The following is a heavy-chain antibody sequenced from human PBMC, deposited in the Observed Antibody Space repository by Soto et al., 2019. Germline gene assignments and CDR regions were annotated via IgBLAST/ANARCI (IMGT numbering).Heavy chain of an antibody. CDR2: ISSLNGHI. J-gene: IGHJ4*02. CDR1: GFTFGISS. V-gene: IGHV3-21*04. Sequence: GGSLRLSCAASGFTFGISSMNWVRQAPGKGLEWVSFISSLNGHIYYADSVKGRFTISRDNAKNSLYLQMNSLRAEDTALYYCAKDNSNYVKYYFDYWGQGTLVTVSS. D-gene: IGHD4-4*01. CDR3: AKDNSNYVKYYFDY.